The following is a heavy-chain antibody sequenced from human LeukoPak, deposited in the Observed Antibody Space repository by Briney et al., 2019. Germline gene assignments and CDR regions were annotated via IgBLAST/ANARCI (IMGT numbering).Heavy chain of an antibody. CDR2: INWSSGSI. J-gene: IGHJ3*02. Sequence: PGGSLRLSCAASGFTFDDYAMHWVRQAPGKGLEWVSGINWSSGSIGYADSVKGRFTISRDNAKNSLYLQMNSLRAEDTAVYYCASTTYDDSSGGLAFDIWGQGKMVTVSS. CDR1: GFTFDDYA. CDR3: ASTTYDDSSGGLAFDI. V-gene: IGHV3-9*01. D-gene: IGHD3-22*01.